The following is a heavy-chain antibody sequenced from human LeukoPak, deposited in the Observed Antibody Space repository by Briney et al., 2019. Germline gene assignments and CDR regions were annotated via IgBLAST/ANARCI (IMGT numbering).Heavy chain of an antibody. J-gene: IGHJ4*02. Sequence: SETLSLTCTVSGGSISGYYWSWIRQPPGKGLEWIGNIHYSGSTNRSPSLKSRVTISVDTSKNQLSLKLSSVTAADTAVYYCARWWSCGGDCYFLDYWGQGTLVTVSS. CDR3: ARWWSCGGDCYFLDY. V-gene: IGHV4-59*01. D-gene: IGHD2-21*02. CDR1: GGSISGYY. CDR2: IHYSGST.